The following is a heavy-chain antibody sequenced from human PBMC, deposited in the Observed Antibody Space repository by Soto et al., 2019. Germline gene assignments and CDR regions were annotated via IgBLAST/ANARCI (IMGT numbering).Heavy chain of an antibody. Sequence: ASVKVSCKASGYTFTCYGISWVRHAPGQGLEWMGWISAYNGNTNYAQKLQGRVTMTTDTSTSAAYMELGSLRSDDTAVYYCARLTYYYDNSGLLYFDYWGQGTLVTVSS. D-gene: IGHD3-22*01. V-gene: IGHV1-18*01. CDR2: ISAYNGNT. J-gene: IGHJ4*02. CDR3: ARLTYYYDNSGLLYFDY. CDR1: GYTFTCYG.